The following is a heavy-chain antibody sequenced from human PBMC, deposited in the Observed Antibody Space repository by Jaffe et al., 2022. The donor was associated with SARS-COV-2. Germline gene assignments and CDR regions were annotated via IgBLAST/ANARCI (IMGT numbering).Heavy chain of an antibody. CDR3: ARNLNWNYGLDV. D-gene: IGHD1-20*01. CDR2: INLKSGGT. Sequence: QVQLVQSGAEVKKPGASVKVSCKASGYSLAGYYMHWARQAPGQGLEHMGWINLKSGGTKYAQKFQGWVTMTRDTSISTAYMELSRLTSDDTAMYYCARNLNWNYGLDVWGQGTTVTVSS. J-gene: IGHJ6*02. CDR1: GYSLAGYY. V-gene: IGHV1-2*04.